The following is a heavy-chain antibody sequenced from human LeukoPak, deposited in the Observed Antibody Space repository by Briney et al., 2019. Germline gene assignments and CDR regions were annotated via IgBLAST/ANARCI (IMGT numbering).Heavy chain of an antibody. CDR1: GGSFSGYY. D-gene: IGHD5-18*01. Sequence: PSETLPLTCAVYGGSFSGYYWSWIRQPPGKGLEWIGEINHSGSTNYNPSLKSRVTISVDTSKNQFSLKLSSVTAADTAVYYCARGGGYSQSFDYWGQGTLVTVSS. J-gene: IGHJ4*02. CDR3: ARGGGYSQSFDY. V-gene: IGHV4-34*01. CDR2: INHSGST.